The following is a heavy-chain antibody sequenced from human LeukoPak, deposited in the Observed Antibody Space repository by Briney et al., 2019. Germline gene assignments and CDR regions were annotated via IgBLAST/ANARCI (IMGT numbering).Heavy chain of an antibody. CDR1: GGSISSYY. J-gene: IGHJ6*03. Sequence: TSETLSLTCTVSGGSISSYYWSWIRQPAGKGLEWIGRIYTSGSTNYNPSLKSRVTMSVDTSKNQFSLKLSSVTAADTAVYYCARGIGESYYYYYYYMDVWGKGTTVTISS. D-gene: IGHD3-10*01. CDR3: ARGIGESYYYYYYYMDV. V-gene: IGHV4-4*07. CDR2: IYTSGST.